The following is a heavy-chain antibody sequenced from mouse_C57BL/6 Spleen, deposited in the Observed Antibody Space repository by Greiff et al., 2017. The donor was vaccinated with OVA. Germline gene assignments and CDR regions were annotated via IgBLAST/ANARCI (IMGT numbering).Heavy chain of an antibody. J-gene: IGHJ2*01. CDR3: AGGSINFDY. CDR2: ISYDGSN. Sequence: EVKLMESGPGLVKPSQSLSLTCSVTGYSITSGYYWNWIRQFPGNKLEWMGYISYDGSNNYNPSLKNRISITRDTSKNQFFLKLNSVTTEDTATYYCAGGSINFDYWGQGTTLTVSS. V-gene: IGHV3-6*01. CDR1: GYSITSGYY. D-gene: IGHD1-1*01.